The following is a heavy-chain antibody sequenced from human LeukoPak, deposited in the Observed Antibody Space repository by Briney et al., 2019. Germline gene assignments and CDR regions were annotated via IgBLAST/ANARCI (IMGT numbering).Heavy chain of an antibody. CDR3: AREGIAAAGTGYLY. CDR2: ISYDGSNK. V-gene: IGHV3-30-3*01. D-gene: IGHD6-13*01. CDR1: GFTFSSYA. J-gene: IGHJ4*02. Sequence: GGSLRLSCAASGFTFSSYAMHWVRQAPGKGLEWVAVISYDGSNKYYADSVKGRFTISRDNAKNSLYLQMNSLRAEDTAVYYCAREGIAAAGTGYLYWGQGTLVTVSS.